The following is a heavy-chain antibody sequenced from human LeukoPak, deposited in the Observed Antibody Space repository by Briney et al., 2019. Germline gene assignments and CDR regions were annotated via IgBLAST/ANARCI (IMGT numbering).Heavy chain of an antibody. CDR1: GFTFSSYS. D-gene: IGHD2-2*01. CDR2: ISSSSSTI. V-gene: IGHV3-48*01. J-gene: IGHJ4*02. Sequence: GGSLRLSCAASGFTFSSYSMNWVRQAPGKGLEWVSYISSSSSTIYYADSVKGRFTISRDNAKNSLYLQMNSLRAEDTAVYYCARDLLGVVPAAKTFDYWGQGTLVTVSS. CDR3: ARDLLGVVPAAKTFDY.